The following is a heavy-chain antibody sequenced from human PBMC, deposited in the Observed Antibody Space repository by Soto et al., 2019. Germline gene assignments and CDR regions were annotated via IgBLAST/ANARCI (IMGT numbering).Heavy chain of an antibody. Sequence: PSETLSLTCAVYGGSFSRYYWSWIRQPPGKGLEWIGEINHSGSTNYNPSLKSRVTISVDTSKNQFSLKLSSVTAADTAVYYCARGLVYYFDYRRQVTLVPVSS. CDR1: GGSFSRYY. J-gene: IGHJ4*02. V-gene: IGHV4-34*01. CDR3: ARGLVYYFDY. CDR2: INHSGST. D-gene: IGHD3-10*01.